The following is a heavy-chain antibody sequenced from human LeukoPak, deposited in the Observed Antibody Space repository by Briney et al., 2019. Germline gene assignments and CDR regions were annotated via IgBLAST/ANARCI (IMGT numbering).Heavy chain of an antibody. Sequence: GGSLRLSCAASGFTFDDYGMSWVRQAPGKGLEWVSGINWNGGSTGYADSVKGRFTISRDNSKNTLYLQMNSLRAEDTAVYYCAKLRIGNADVGYWGQGTLVTVSS. J-gene: IGHJ4*02. D-gene: IGHD3-16*01. CDR1: GFTFDDYG. CDR3: AKLRIGNADVGY. CDR2: INWNGGST. V-gene: IGHV3-20*04.